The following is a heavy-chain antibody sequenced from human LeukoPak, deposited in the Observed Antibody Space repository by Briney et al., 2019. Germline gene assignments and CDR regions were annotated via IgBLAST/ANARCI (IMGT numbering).Heavy chain of an antibody. J-gene: IGHJ4*02. CDR3: ARHGIVDSSRKYYFDY. V-gene: IGHV1-46*01. CDR1: GYTFTSYY. CDR2: INPSGGST. D-gene: IGHD6-13*01. Sequence: ASVKVSCKASGYTFTSYYMHWVRQAPGQGLEWMGIINPSGGSTSYAQKFQGRVTMTRDTSTSTVYMELSSLRSEDTAVYYCARHGIVDSSRKYYFDYWGQGTLVTVSS.